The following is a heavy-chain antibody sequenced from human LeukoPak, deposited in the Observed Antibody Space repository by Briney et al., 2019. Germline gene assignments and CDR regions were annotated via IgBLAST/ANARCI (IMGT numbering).Heavy chain of an antibody. CDR3: ARAPGGAASVHWFDP. D-gene: IGHD2-15*01. Sequence: SGTLSLICAVYGGSFSGYYWSWIRQPPGKGLEWIGEINHSGSTNNNPSLKSRVTISVDTSKNQFSLKLSSVTAADTAVYYCARAPGGAASVHWFDPWGQGTLVIVSS. V-gene: IGHV4-34*01. CDR2: INHSGST. CDR1: GGSFSGYY. J-gene: IGHJ5*02.